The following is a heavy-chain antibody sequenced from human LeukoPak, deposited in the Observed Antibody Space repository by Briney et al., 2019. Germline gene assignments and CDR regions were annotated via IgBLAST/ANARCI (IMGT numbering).Heavy chain of an antibody. J-gene: IGHJ4*02. CDR1: GYNFTNHW. CDR2: IYPGDSDT. D-gene: IGHD6-13*01. CDR3: ARHPHSIAAAGIDY. Sequence: GESLKISCKGSGYNFTNHWIAWVRQMPGKGLEWMGIIYPGDSDTRYSPSFQGQVTISADKSISTAYLQWSSLKASDTAMYYCARHPHSIAAAGIDYWGQGTLVTVSS. V-gene: IGHV5-51*01.